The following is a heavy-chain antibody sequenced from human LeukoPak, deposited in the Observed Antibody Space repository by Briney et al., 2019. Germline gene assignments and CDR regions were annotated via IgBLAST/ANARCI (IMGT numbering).Heavy chain of an antibody. J-gene: IGHJ4*02. V-gene: IGHV3-53*01. D-gene: IGHD3-22*01. CDR2: IYTSGST. CDR1: GFTVSTNF. Sequence: GGSLRLSCGAAGFTVSTNFMGWVRQPPGKGLEWVSVIYTSGSTYYADSVKGRFTISRDSSKNTPFLQMNSLRAEDTALYYCASLSSGYYSPFDYWGQGTLVTVSS. CDR3: ASLSSGYYSPFDY.